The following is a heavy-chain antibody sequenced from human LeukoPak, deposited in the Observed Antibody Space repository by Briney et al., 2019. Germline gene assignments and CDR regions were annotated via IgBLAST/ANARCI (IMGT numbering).Heavy chain of an antibody. CDR2: IYSGGST. D-gene: IGHD6-13*01. CDR3: ARGGEQLLAPYYYYGMGV. CDR1: GFTVSTNY. V-gene: IGHV3-66*02. J-gene: IGHJ6*02. Sequence: GGSLTLSSAASGFTVSTNYMSWVRPAPGKGLEWVSVIYSGGSTYYTDSVKGRFTISRDNSKNTLYLQMNSLRAEDTAVYYCARGGEQLLAPYYYYGMGVWGQGTTVTVSS.